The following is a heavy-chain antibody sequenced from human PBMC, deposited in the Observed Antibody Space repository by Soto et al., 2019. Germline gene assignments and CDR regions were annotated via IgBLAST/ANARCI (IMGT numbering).Heavy chain of an antibody. V-gene: IGHV3-23*01. CDR1: GCTVSRYA. D-gene: IGHD2-15*01. J-gene: IGHJ4*02. Sequence: SLRLSCAASGCTVSRYAXSWVRQAPGKGLEWVSAISGSGGSTYYADSVKGRFTISRDNSKNTLYLQMNSLRAEDTAVYYCAKGPCSGGSCYPGYWGQGTLVTVSS. CDR3: AKGPCSGGSCYPGY. CDR2: ISGSGGST.